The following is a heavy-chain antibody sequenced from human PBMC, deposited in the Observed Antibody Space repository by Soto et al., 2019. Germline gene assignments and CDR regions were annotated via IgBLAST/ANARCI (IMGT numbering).Heavy chain of an antibody. D-gene: IGHD3-16*01. CDR2: IYWDDDK. Sequence: QITLKESGPTLVRPTQTLTLTCTVSGFSLDTWGVGVGWIRQPPGKAPEWLALIYWDDDKRYSPSLTNRLTLPKATSTYQVVLTVTNMDPVDTVTYYCARGLGSWGSYCFDHWGQGTLVTVSS. CDR1: GFSLDTWGVG. CDR3: ARGLGSWGSYCFDH. V-gene: IGHV2-5*02. J-gene: IGHJ4*02.